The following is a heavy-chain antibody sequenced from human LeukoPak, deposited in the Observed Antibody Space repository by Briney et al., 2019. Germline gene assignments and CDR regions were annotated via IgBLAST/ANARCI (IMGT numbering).Heavy chain of an antibody. CDR3: AAAYSSSWTFDY. Sequence: GASVKVSCKASGYTFTSYDFNWVRQATGQRPEWMGWMSPNSGDTGYAQKFQDRVTMTRNTSISTAYMELSSLRSDDTAVYYCAAAYSSSWTFDYWGQGTLVTVSS. J-gene: IGHJ4*02. CDR2: MSPNSGDT. CDR1: GYTFTSYD. V-gene: IGHV1-8*01. D-gene: IGHD6-13*01.